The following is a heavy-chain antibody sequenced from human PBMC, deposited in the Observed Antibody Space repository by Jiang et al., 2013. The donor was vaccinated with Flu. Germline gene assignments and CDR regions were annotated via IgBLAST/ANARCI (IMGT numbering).Heavy chain of an antibody. CDR1: GFSLSTTGMC. CDR3: ARIRNPNYSDSSGSDQRAFDI. Sequence: KPTQTLTLTCTFSGFSLSTTGMCVSWIRQPPGKALEWLALIDWDDDKYYSTSLKTRLTISKDTSKNQVVLTMTNMDPVDTATYYCARIRNPNYSDSSGSDQRAFDIWGQGTMVTVSS. V-gene: IGHV2-70*01. CDR2: IDWDDDK. J-gene: IGHJ3*02. D-gene: IGHD3-22*01.